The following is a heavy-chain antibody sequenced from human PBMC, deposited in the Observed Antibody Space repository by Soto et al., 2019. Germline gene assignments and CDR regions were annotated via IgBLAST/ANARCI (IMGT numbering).Heavy chain of an antibody. CDR2: ISANNGNK. CDR3: TIDLGQQLLDY. CDR1: GYTFTSYG. Sequence: QVQLVQSGAEVKKPGASVKVSCKASGYTFTSYGISWVRQAPGQGLEWMGGISANNGNKKYAQKLQGRVTMTPDTSTSTAHMKLTRLRSGDTAVYYLTIDLGQQLLDYWCEGTLVTVSP. J-gene: IGHJ4*02. D-gene: IGHD6-13*01. V-gene: IGHV1-18*01.